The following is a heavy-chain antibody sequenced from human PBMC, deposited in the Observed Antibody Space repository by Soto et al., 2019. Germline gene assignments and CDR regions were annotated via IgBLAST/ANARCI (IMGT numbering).Heavy chain of an antibody. V-gene: IGHV1-18*01. CDR3: ARRGFCSSTNCYEYRYYYYGMDV. J-gene: IGHJ6*02. Sequence: RASVKVSCKASGYTFTSYGISWVRQAPGQGLEWMGWISAYNGNTNYAQKLQGRVTMTTDTSTSTAYMELRSLKSDDTAVYYCARRGFCSSTNCYEYRYYYYGMDVWGQGTTVTVSS. CDR2: ISAYNGNT. D-gene: IGHD2-2*01. CDR1: GYTFTSYG.